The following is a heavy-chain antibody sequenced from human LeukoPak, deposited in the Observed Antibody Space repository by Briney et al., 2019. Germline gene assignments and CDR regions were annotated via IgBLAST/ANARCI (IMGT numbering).Heavy chain of an antibody. Sequence: GGSLRLSCAASGFTFSRHGVHWVRQAPGKGLQWVAYIRHDGSYKYYADSVKGRFTVSRDNSKNTLYLQMNSLGVEDTATYFCGKDFIYGGTIDDWGQGTLVTVSS. CDR1: GFTFSRHG. CDR3: GKDFIYGGTIDD. CDR2: IRHDGSYK. D-gene: IGHD2-15*01. J-gene: IGHJ4*02. V-gene: IGHV3-30*02.